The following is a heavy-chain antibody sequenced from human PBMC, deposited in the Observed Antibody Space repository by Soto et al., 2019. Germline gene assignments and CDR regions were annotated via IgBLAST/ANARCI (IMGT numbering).Heavy chain of an antibody. V-gene: IGHV4-34*01. CDR3: ARVERGTRTTVVDSFDL. Sequence: QMQLQQWGAGLLKPSETLSLTCAVYGGPFNDYYWSWIRQPPGAGLGWVGEINHRGSTHDHPSLKSRVTLSVDTSKSQFSLKLSSVTAADTAVYYCARVERGTRTTVVDSFDLWGQGTMVTVSS. D-gene: IGHD1-1*01. J-gene: IGHJ3*01. CDR2: INHRGST. CDR1: GGPFNDYY.